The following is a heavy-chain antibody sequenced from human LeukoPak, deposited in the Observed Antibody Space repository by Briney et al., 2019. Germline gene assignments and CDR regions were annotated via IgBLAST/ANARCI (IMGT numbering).Heavy chain of an antibody. J-gene: IGHJ4*02. Sequence: GGSLRLSCAASGFTFSSYWIHWVRQAPGKRLVWVSRIYSDATYYADSVKGRFTISRDNAKNTLYLQMNSLRAEDTAVYYCARESYDSSGYYYGGGFDYWGQGTLVTVSP. CDR2: IYSDAT. CDR3: ARESYDSSGYYYGGGFDY. CDR1: GFTFSSYW. V-gene: IGHV3-74*01. D-gene: IGHD3-22*01.